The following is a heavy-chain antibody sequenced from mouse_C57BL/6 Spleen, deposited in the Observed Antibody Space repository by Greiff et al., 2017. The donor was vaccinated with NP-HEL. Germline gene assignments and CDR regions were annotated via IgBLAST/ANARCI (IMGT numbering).Heavy chain of an antibody. D-gene: IGHD3-1*01. CDR3: ARWGLRGAY. Sequence: EVKLMESGPELVKPGASVKISCKASGYSFTGYYMNWVKQSPEKSLEWIGEINPSTGGTTYNQKFKAKATLTVDKSSSTAYMQLKSLTSEDSAVYYCARWGLRGAYWGQGTLVTVSA. J-gene: IGHJ3*01. V-gene: IGHV1-42*01. CDR1: GYSFTGYY. CDR2: INPSTGGT.